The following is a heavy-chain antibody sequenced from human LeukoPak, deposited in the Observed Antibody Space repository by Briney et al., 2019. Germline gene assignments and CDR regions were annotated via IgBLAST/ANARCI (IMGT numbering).Heavy chain of an antibody. CDR3: ARDKFFYYYYGMDV. D-gene: IGHD3-3*01. J-gene: IGHJ6*02. Sequence: GGSLRLSCAASGFTFSDYYMSWIRQAPGKGLEWVSYISSSGSTIYYADSVKGRFTISRDNAKNSLYLQMNSLRAEDTAVYYCARDKFFYYYYGMDVWGQGTTVTVSS. CDR2: ISSSGSTI. CDR1: GFTFSDYY. V-gene: IGHV3-11*01.